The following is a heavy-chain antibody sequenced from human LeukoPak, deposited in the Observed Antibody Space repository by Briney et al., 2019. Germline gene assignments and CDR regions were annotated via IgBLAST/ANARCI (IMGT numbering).Heavy chain of an antibody. CDR1: GFTFSSYE. CDR2: ISSSGSTI. CDR3: ARDEVGVTTGFDY. V-gene: IGHV3-48*03. Sequence: GGSLRLSCAASGFTFSSYEMNWVRQAPGKGLEWVSYISSSGSTIYYADSVKGRFTISRDNAKNSLYLQMNSLRAEDTAVYYCARDEVGVTTGFDYWGQGTVVTVSS. D-gene: IGHD1-26*01. J-gene: IGHJ4*02.